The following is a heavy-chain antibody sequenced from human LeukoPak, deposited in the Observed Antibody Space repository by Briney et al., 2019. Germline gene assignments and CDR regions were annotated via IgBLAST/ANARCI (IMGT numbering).Heavy chain of an antibody. Sequence: SVKVSCKASGGTFSSYAISWVRQAPGQGLEWMGGIIPIFGTANYAQKFQGRVTITADESTSTAYMELRSLRSDDTAVYYCARDYRTVTTRVGGYWGQGTLVTVSS. J-gene: IGHJ4*02. D-gene: IGHD4-17*01. CDR2: IIPIFGTA. CDR3: ARDYRTVTTRVGGY. CDR1: GGTFSSYA. V-gene: IGHV1-69*13.